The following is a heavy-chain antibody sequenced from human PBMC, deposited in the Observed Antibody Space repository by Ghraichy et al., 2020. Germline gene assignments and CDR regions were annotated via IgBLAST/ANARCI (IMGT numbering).Heavy chain of an antibody. D-gene: IGHD5-12*01. J-gene: IGHJ4*02. Sequence: SVKVSCKASGGTFSSYAISWVRQAPGQGLEWMGGIIPIFGTANYAQKFQGRVTITADESTSTAYMELSSLRSEDTAVYYCASPRGGYDGRYYFDYWGQGTLVTVSS. CDR1: GGTFSSYA. V-gene: IGHV1-69*13. CDR3: ASPRGGYDGRYYFDY. CDR2: IIPIFGTA.